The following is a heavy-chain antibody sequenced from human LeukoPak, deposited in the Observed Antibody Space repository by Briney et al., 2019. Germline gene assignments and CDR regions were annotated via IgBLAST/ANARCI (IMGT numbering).Heavy chain of an antibody. Sequence: PSETLSLTCTVSGGSISTYYWSWIRQPPGKRLEWIGYMYDGGSTSYNPSLKSRLTILVDISKNQFSLRLSSVTAADTAVYYCARYGKQQLVRNYFDYWGQGTLVTVSS. J-gene: IGHJ4*02. V-gene: IGHV4-59*08. CDR1: GGSISTYY. CDR3: ARYGKQQLVRNYFDY. CDR2: MYDGGST. D-gene: IGHD6-13*01.